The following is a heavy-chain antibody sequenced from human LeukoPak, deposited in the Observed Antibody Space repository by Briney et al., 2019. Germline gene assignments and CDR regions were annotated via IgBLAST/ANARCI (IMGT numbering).Heavy chain of an antibody. D-gene: IGHD5-12*01. CDR3: ARAGYNGFDHDVFGI. Sequence: GASVKVSCKASGGTFSSYAISWVRQAPGQGLEWMGGIIPIFGTANYAQKFQGRVTITADESTSTAYMELSSLRSEDTAVYYCARAGYNGFDHDVFGIWGQGTVVTVSS. CDR2: IIPIFGTA. V-gene: IGHV1-69*13. CDR1: GGTFSSYA. J-gene: IGHJ3*02.